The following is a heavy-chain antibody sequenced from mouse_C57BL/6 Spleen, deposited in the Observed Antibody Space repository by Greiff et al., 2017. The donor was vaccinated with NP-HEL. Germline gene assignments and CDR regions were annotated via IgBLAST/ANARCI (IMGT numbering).Heavy chain of an antibody. CDR2: ISSGSSTI. CDR3: ARHGYYTMDY. J-gene: IGHJ4*01. Sequence: EVKVVESGGGLVKPGGSLKLSCAASGFTFSDYGMHWVRQAPEKGLEWVAYISSGSSTIYYADTVKGRFTISRDNAKNTLFLQMTSLRSEDTAMYYCARHGYYTMDYWGQGTSVTVSS. CDR1: GFTFSDYG. V-gene: IGHV5-17*01.